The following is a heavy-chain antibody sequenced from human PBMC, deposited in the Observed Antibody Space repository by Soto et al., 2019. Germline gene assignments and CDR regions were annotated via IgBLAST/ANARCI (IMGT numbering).Heavy chain of an antibody. CDR3: ARDQGSYCSGGSCYSDHGHFDY. CDR2: INAGNGNT. V-gene: IGHV1-3*01. CDR1: GYTFTSYA. D-gene: IGHD2-15*01. Sequence: ASVKVSCKASGYTFTSYAMHWVRQAPGQRLEWMGWINAGNGNTKYSQKFQGRVTITRDTSTSTAYMELRSLRSDDTAVYYCARDQGSYCSGGSCYSDHGHFDYWGQGTLVTVSS. J-gene: IGHJ4*02.